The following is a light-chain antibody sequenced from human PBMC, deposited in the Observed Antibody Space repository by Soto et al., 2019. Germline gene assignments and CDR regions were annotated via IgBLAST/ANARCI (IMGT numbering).Light chain of an antibody. CDR3: QQYNNWPRT. Sequence: EIVMTQSPATLSLSPGERAALSCRASQSVSSNLAWYQQKPGQAPRLFIYGASTRATGIPASFSGSGSGTEFTLTISSLQSEDFAVYYCQQYNNWPRTFGQGTKVDI. J-gene: IGKJ1*01. CDR1: QSVSSN. V-gene: IGKV3-15*01. CDR2: GAS.